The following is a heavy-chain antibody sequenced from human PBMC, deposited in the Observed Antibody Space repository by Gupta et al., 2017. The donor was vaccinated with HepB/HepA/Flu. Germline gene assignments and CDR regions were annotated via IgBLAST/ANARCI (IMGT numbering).Heavy chain of an antibody. Sequence: QLLESGGGLVQPGGSLRLSCTASGFTFSTFALSWVRQAPGKGLEWVSAISDSGTRTFYSDSVKGRFTISRDKSKNMVYLQMNSLRADETAVYYCAREGVGYYDSSGYYEGCDVWGQGTLVTVSS. J-gene: IGHJ3*01. D-gene: IGHD3-22*01. CDR1: GFTFSTFA. V-gene: IGHV3-23*01. CDR2: ISDSGTRT. CDR3: AREGVGYYDSSGYYEGCDV.